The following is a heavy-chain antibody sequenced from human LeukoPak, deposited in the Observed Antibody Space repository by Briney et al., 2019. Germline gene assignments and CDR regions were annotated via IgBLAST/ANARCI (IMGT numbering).Heavy chain of an antibody. D-gene: IGHD5-24*01. CDR1: GFTFSLYS. CDR3: AREGDGYKGIYAFDI. V-gene: IGHV3-21*01. J-gene: IGHJ3*02. Sequence: PGGSLRLSCAASGFTFSLYSMNWVRQSPGKGLEWVSSISSSTSSIYYADSVRGRFTISRDNAKNSLYLQMNSPRAEDTAIYYCAREGDGYKGIYAFDIWGQGIMVTVSS. CDR2: ISSSTSSI.